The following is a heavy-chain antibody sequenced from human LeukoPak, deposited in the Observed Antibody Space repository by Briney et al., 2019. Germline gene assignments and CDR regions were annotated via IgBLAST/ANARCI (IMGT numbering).Heavy chain of an antibody. Sequence: AAVKVSCQASGYTFTDKHMYGIRPAPGQGPECMGCINPNSGGTNFAQKFQGRITITRDTSISTAYMELSRLTSDDTAIYFCARELGRNAFDIWGQGTMVTVSP. CDR1: GYTFTDKH. CDR2: INPNSGGT. CDR3: ARELGRNAFDI. J-gene: IGHJ3*02. V-gene: IGHV1-2*02. D-gene: IGHD7-27*01.